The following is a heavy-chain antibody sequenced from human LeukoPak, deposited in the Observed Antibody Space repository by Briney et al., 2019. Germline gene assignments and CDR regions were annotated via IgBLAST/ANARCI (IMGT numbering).Heavy chain of an antibody. D-gene: IGHD3-9*01. CDR1: GFTFSSYS. CDR2: ISSSSSYT. J-gene: IGHJ6*03. Sequence: GGSLRLSCAASGFTFSSYSMNWVRQAPGKGLEWVSSISSSSSYTYYADSVKGRFTISRDNAKNSLYLQMNSLRAEDTAVYYCARDGPNDILSGFVYYMDVWGKGTTVSVPS. CDR3: ARDGPNDILSGFVYYMDV. V-gene: IGHV3-21*01.